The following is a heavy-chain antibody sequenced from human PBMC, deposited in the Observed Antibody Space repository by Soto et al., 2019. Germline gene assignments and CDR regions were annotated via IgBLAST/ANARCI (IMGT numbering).Heavy chain of an antibody. CDR2: TKQDESDK. D-gene: IGHD3-16*02. J-gene: IGHJ5*02. CDR3: AAYCYTMTCTHFHGYS. CDR1: GFRFRDYW. V-gene: IGHV3-7*03. Sequence: GGSLRLSCAVSGFRFRDYWMSWVRQAPGKGLEWVANTKQDESDKYYVDSVKGRFTISRDNAKNALYLQMNSLRVEDTAVYYCAAYCYTMTCTHFHGYSWGQGTQVTVSS.